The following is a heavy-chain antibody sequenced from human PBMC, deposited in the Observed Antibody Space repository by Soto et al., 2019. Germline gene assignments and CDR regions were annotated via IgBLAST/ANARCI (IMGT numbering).Heavy chain of an antibody. J-gene: IGHJ5*02. CDR3: AREEGRAAAGRGNNWFDP. CDR1: GYTFTGYY. V-gene: IGHV1-2*04. D-gene: IGHD6-13*01. CDR2: INPNSGGT. Sequence: ASVKVSCKASGYTFTGYYMHWVRQAPGQGLEWMGWINPNSGGTNYAQKFQGWVTMTRDTSISTAYMELSRLRSDDTAVYYCAREEGRAAAGRGNNWFDPWGQGTLVTVSS.